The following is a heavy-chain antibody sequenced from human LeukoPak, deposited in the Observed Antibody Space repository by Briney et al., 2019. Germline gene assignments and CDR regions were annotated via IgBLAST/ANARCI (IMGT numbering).Heavy chain of an antibody. V-gene: IGHV3-30*03. CDR3: ARDYYDSSGFYDY. CDR2: ISYTGSNK. Sequence: GGSLRLSCAASGFTFSSYGMHWVRQAPGKGLEWVAVISYTGSNKYYADSVKGRFTISRDNSKNTLYLQMNSLRAEDTAVYYCARDYYDSSGFYDYWGQGTLVTVSS. D-gene: IGHD3-22*01. J-gene: IGHJ4*02. CDR1: GFTFSSYG.